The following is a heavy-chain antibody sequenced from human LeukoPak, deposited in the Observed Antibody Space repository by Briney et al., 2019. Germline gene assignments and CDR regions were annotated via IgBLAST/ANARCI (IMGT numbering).Heavy chain of an antibody. V-gene: IGHV1-18*01. D-gene: IGHD1-26*01. CDR2: ISAYNGNT. CDR1: GYTFTSYG. Sequence: ASVKVSCKASGYTFTSYGISWVRQAPGQGLEWMGWISAYNGNTNYAQKLQGRVTMTTDTSTSTAYMELSRLRSDDTAVYYCASSPLGRYYFDYWGQGTLVTVSS. CDR3: ASSPLGRYYFDY. J-gene: IGHJ4*02.